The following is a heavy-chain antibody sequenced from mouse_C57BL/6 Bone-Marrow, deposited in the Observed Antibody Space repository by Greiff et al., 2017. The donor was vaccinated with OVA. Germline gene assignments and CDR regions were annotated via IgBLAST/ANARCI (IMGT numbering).Heavy chain of an antibody. CDR1: GYAFSSSW. D-gene: IGHD1-1*01. J-gene: IGHJ4*01. CDR2: IYPGDGDT. Sequence: QVQLQQSGPELVKPGASVKISCKASGYAFSSSWMSWVKQRPGKGLEWIGRIYPGDGDTNYNGKFKGKATLTADKSSSTAYMQLSSLSSEDSAVYVCARKGSTVYYAMDYWGQGTSVTVSS. CDR3: ARKGSTVYYAMDY. V-gene: IGHV1-82*01.